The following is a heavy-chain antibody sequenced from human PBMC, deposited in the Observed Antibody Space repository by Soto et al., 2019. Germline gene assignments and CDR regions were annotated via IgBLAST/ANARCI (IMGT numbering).Heavy chain of an antibody. CDR1: GYTXTGHN. CDR2: INSNSCDT. CDR3: ARGLARLRLGELSLLSPYGMDV. J-gene: IGHJ6*02. V-gene: IGHV1-2*02. Sequence: SXKMSLEASGYTXTGHNMHLVRQAPGQGLEWIGWINSNSCDTNSAQKFQGRVTMTRYTYINTAYMELSRLTSDDTAVYYCARGLARLRLGELSLLSPYGMDVWGQGKTGTVSS. D-gene: IGHD3-16*02.